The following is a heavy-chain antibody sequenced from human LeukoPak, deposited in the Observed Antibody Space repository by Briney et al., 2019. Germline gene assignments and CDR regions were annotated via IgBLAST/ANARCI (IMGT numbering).Heavy chain of an antibody. D-gene: IGHD5-18*01. J-gene: IGHJ5*02. Sequence: ASVKVSCKASGYAFTGYFMHWVRQAPGQGLEWMGWINPNSGGTNYAQKFQGRVTMTGDTSISTAYMELSSLRSEDTAVYYCARGRGYSYGRSFDPWGQGTLVTVSS. V-gene: IGHV1-2*02. CDR2: INPNSGGT. CDR3: ARGRGYSYGRSFDP. CDR1: GYAFTGYF.